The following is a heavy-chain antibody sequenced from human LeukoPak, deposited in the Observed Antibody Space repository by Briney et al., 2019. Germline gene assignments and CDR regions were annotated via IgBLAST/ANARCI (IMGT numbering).Heavy chain of an antibody. CDR3: ARDDPYSSSWYAFRH. Sequence: GGSLRLSCAASGFTFSSYGMHWVRQAPGKGLEWVAVIWYGGSNKYYADSVKGRFTISRDNPKNTLYLQMNSLRAEDTAVYYCARDDPYSSSWYAFRHWGQGTLVTVSS. V-gene: IGHV3-33*01. J-gene: IGHJ4*02. CDR2: IWYGGSNK. D-gene: IGHD6-13*01. CDR1: GFTFSSYG.